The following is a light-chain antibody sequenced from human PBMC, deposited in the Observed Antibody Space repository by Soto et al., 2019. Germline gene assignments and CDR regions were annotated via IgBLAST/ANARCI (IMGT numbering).Light chain of an antibody. CDR3: QQYGSSQWT. CDR2: GAS. J-gene: IGKJ1*01. CDR1: QSLKNNQ. V-gene: IGKV3-20*01. Sequence: EIVLTQSPGTLSLSPGERASLSCRASQSLKNNQLAWYQQKPGQAPRLLIYGASSRATGIPDRFSGSGSGTDFTLTISRLEPEDFAVYYCQQYGSSQWTFGQGTKVDI.